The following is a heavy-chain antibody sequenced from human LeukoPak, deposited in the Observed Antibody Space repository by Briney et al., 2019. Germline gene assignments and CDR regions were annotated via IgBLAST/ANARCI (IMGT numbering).Heavy chain of an antibody. CDR1: GFAFSFFA. CDR2: ITSGSNYI. CDR3: ARDYSSG. Sequence: PGGSLRLSCEASGFAFSFFAMSWLRQPPGKGLEWVSSITSGSNYIYYADSVKGRFTVSRDNAKSSLYLQMSSLRAEDTAVYYCARDYSSGWGQGTLVTVSS. J-gene: IGHJ4*02. D-gene: IGHD6-19*01. V-gene: IGHV3-21*01.